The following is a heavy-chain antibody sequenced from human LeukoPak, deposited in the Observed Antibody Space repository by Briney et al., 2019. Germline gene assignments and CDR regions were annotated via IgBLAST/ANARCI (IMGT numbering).Heavy chain of an antibody. Sequence: GASVKVSCKASGGTFSSYAISWVRQAPGQGLEWMGGIIPIFGTANYAQKFQGRVTITTDESTSTAYMELSSLRSEDTAVYYCARSMVRGVGRYYMDVWGKGTTVTVSS. J-gene: IGHJ6*03. V-gene: IGHV1-69*05. CDR2: IIPIFGTA. D-gene: IGHD3-10*01. CDR1: GGTFSSYA. CDR3: ARSMVRGVGRYYMDV.